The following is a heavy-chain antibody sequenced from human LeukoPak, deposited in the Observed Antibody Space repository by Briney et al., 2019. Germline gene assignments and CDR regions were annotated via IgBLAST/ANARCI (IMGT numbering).Heavy chain of an antibody. CDR1: GGSISSGDYY. Sequence: SQTLSLTCTDSGGSISSGDYYWSWIRQPPGKGLEWIGYIYYSGSTYYNPSLKSRVTISVDTSKNQFSLKLSSVTAADTAVYYCARASQGYYYGMDVWGQGTTVTVSS. V-gene: IGHV4-30-4*01. CDR3: ARASQGYYYGMDV. J-gene: IGHJ6*02. CDR2: IYYSGST.